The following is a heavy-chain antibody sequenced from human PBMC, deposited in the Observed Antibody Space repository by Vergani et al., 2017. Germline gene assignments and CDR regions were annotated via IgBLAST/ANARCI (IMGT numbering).Heavy chain of an antibody. CDR1: GGTFSSYA. J-gene: IGHJ4*02. D-gene: IGHD2-15*01. Sequence: QVQLVQSGAEVKKPGSSVKVSCKASGGTFSSYALNWVRQAPGQGLEWMGSIIPSLATTIYAQKFQGRVTITAGESTSTAYMELSSLKSEDTAVFYCARATCSGGSCYRGFEYWGQGSLITVSS. V-gene: IGHV1-69*11. CDR2: IIPSLATT. CDR3: ARATCSGGSCYRGFEY.